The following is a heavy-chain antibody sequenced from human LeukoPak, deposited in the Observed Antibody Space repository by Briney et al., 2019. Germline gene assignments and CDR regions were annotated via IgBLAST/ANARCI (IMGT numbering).Heavy chain of an antibody. Sequence: GXXLXLSCAASGFTFDDYAMHWVRQAPGKGLEWVCLISCDGGSTYYSDSFNVRFTISIDNSKNSLYLQMNSLRAEDTALYYCAKEALLDSPNRPMDVWGKGTTVTVSS. CDR2: ISCDGGST. V-gene: IGHV3-43D*04. D-gene: IGHD3-3*02. J-gene: IGHJ6*03. CDR1: GFTFDDYA. CDR3: AKEALLDSPNRPMDV.